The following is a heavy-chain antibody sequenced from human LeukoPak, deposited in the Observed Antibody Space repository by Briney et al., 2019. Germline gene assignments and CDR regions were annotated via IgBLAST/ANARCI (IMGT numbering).Heavy chain of an antibody. V-gene: IGHV4-59*12. CDR3: ARGFGPYCSSTSCLSDWFDP. Sequence: PSETLSLTCTVSGGSISSYYWSWIRQSPGKGLEWIGYIYYTGSTNYNPSLKSRVTMSVDTSKNQFSLKLSSVTAADTAVYYCARGFGPYCSSTSCLSDWFDPWGQGTLVTVSS. CDR2: IYYTGST. CDR1: GGSISSYY. D-gene: IGHD2-2*01. J-gene: IGHJ5*02.